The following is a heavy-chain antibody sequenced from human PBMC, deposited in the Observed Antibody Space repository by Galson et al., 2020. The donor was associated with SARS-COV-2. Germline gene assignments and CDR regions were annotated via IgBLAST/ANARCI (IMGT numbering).Heavy chain of an antibody. Sequence: SETLSLTCTVSGYSISSGYYWGWIRQPPGQGLEWIGSIYHSGSTYYNPSLKSRVTISVDTSKNQFSLKLSSVTAADTAVYYCARDRPNTRVIAAAGRRAKGNFDYWGQGTLVTVSS. J-gene: IGHJ4*02. D-gene: IGHD6-13*01. V-gene: IGHV4-38-2*02. CDR3: ARDRPNTRVIAAAGRRAKGNFDY. CDR2: IYHSGST. CDR1: GYSISSGYY.